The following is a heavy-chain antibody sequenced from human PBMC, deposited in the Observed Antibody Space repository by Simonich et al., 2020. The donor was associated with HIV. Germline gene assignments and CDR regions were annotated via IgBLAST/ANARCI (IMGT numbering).Heavy chain of an antibody. CDR1: GFTFSSYA. CDR2: ISGSGGRT. V-gene: IGHV3-23*01. CDR3: ARGRYYYDSIGSRRNHHYYYMDV. Sequence: GGGLVQPGGSLRLSCAASGFTFSSYAMSWVRQAPGKGLEWVSPISGSGGRTYYADSVKGRFTISRDNSKNMLYLQMNSLRAEDTAVYYCARGRYYYDSIGSRRNHHYYYMDVWGKGTTVTVSS. J-gene: IGHJ6*03. D-gene: IGHD3-22*01.